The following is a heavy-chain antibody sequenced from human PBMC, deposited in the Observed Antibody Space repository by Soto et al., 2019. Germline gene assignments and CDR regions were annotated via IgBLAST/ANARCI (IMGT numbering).Heavy chain of an antibody. CDR1: GFTFSSYS. J-gene: IGHJ4*02. CDR2: FSTGGDGGTT. V-gene: IGHV3-23*01. D-gene: IGHD3-10*01. CDR3: AKKVNSGPGSQFFDY. Sequence: GGSLRLSCAASGFTFSSYSMSWVRQAPGKGLEWVSGFSTGGDGGTTYYADSVKGRFTISRDNSKNTLFLQMNSLRAEDTAIYYCAKKVNSGPGSQFFDYWGQGTLVTVSS.